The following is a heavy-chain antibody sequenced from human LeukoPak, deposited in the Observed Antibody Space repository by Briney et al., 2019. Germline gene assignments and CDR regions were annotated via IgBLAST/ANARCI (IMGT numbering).Heavy chain of an antibody. D-gene: IGHD3-10*01. CDR2: IYTSGST. CDR1: GGSFSGYY. CDR3: ARGAIYGSPDY. V-gene: IGHV4-59*10. Sequence: SETLSLTCAVYGGSFSGYYWSWIRQPAGKGLEWIGRIYTSGSTNYNPSLKSRVTMSVDTSKNQFSLKLSSVTAADTAVYYCARGAIYGSPDYWGQGTLVTVSS. J-gene: IGHJ4*02.